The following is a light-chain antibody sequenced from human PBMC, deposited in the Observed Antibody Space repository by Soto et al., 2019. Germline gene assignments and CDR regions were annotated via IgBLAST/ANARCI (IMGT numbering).Light chain of an antibody. J-gene: IGKJ5*01. CDR3: QQRSNWPSIT. Sequence: EIVLTQSPATLSLSPGERATLSCRASQSVSTYLAWYQQKPGQAPRLLIYDASSRAPGIPPRFSGSGSGTDFTLTITSLEPEDFAVYHCQQRSNWPSITFGQGTRLEI. CDR1: QSVSTY. CDR2: DAS. V-gene: IGKV3-11*01.